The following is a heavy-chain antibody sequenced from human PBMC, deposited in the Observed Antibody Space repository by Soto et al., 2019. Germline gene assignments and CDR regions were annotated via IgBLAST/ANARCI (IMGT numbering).Heavy chain of an antibody. Sequence: ASETLSISCTFSVGSISIYCWPWIRQPPGKGLEWLGYIYYSGSTNYNPSLKSRVTISGDTSKSQFSLKLSSVTAADTAVYYCASSTVAYSTRGYYYYYGMDVWGQGTTVTVSS. D-gene: IGHD6-13*01. J-gene: IGHJ6*01. CDR1: VGSISIYC. CDR2: IYYSGST. CDR3: ASSTVAYSTRGYYYYYGMDV. V-gene: IGHV4-59*01.